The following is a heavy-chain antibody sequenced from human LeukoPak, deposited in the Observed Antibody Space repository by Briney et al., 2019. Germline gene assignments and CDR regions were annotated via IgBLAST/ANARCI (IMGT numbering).Heavy chain of an antibody. Sequence: PGGSLRLSCAASGFTFSSYAMHWVRQAPGKGLEWVAVISYDGSNKYYADSVKGRFTISRDDSKNTLYLQMNSLRAEDTAVYYCAGDGDCSGGSCYYDSLYYFDYWGQGTLVTVSS. CDR3: AGDGDCSGGSCYYDSLYYFDY. CDR2: ISYDGSNK. CDR1: GFTFSSYA. V-gene: IGHV3-30*04. J-gene: IGHJ4*02. D-gene: IGHD2-15*01.